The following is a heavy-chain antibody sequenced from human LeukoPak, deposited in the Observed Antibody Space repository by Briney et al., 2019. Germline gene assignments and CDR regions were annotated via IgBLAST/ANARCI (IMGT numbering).Heavy chain of an antibody. J-gene: IGHJ5*02. CDR3: AREGIAAAGTGRNWFDP. V-gene: IGHV1-69*01. Sequence: SVKVSCKASGGTFSSYAISWVRQAPGQGLEWMGGIIPIFGTANYAQKFQGRVTITADESTSTAYMELSSLRSEDTAVYCCAREGIAAAGTGRNWFDPWGQGTLVTVSS. CDR1: GGTFSSYA. CDR2: IIPIFGTA. D-gene: IGHD6-13*01.